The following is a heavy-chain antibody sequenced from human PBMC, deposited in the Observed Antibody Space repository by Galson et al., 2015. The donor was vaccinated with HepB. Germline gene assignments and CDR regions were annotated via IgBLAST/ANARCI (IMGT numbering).Heavy chain of an antibody. CDR3: VRNRADITTPMFFDP. CDR1: GYTFTNYA. J-gene: IGHJ5*02. V-gene: IGHV1-3*01. Sequence: SVKVSCKASGYTFTNYAIHWVRQAPAQSPEWMGWINAGNGHIRYSQKFQGRLTFTTDTSATTAYMELSSLKSEDTAVYFCVRNRADITTPMFFDPWGQGTPVTVSS. CDR2: INAGNGHI. D-gene: IGHD3-10*02.